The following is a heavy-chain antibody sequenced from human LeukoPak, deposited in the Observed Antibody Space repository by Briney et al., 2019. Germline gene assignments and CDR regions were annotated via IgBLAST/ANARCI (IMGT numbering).Heavy chain of an antibody. CDR1: GFTFSSYA. CDR2: ISGSGGST. J-gene: IGHJ4*02. Sequence: HPGGSLRLSYAASGFTFSSYAMSWVRQAPGKGLEWVSAISGSGGSTYYADSVKGRFTISRDNSKNTLYLQMNSLRAEDTAVYYCAKGGLYCSSTSCYADRLGYWGQGTLVTVSS. CDR3: AKGGLYCSSTSCYADRLGY. D-gene: IGHD2-2*01. V-gene: IGHV3-23*01.